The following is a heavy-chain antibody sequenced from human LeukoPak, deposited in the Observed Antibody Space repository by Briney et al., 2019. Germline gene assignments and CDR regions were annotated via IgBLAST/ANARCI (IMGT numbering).Heavy chain of an antibody. J-gene: IGHJ4*02. CDR3: AREGSGNFNFDY. CDR2: IHYSGST. D-gene: IGHD4-23*01. CDR1: GGSISSYY. Sequence: SETLSLTCTVSGGSISSYYWSWIRQPPGKGREWNGYIHYSGSTNYNPSLKSGGTISVDTSKNQFSLKLSSVTAADTAVYYCAREGSGNFNFDYWGQGTLVTVSS. V-gene: IGHV4-59*01.